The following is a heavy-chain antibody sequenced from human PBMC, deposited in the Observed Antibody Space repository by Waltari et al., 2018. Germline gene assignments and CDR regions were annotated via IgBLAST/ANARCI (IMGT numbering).Heavy chain of an antibody. J-gene: IGHJ3*02. CDR2: IYSGGST. CDR1: GFTVSSNY. Sequence: EVQLVESGGGLIQPGGSLRLSCAASGFTVSSNYMSWVRQAPGKGLGWVSVIYSGGSTYYADSVKGRFTISRDNSKNTLYLQMNSLRAEDTAVYYCARDDSSGYFAFDIWGQGTMVTVSS. V-gene: IGHV3-53*01. D-gene: IGHD3-22*01. CDR3: ARDDSSGYFAFDI.